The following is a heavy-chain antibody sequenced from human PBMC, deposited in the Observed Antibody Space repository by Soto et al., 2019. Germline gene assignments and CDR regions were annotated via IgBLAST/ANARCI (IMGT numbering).Heavy chain of an antibody. J-gene: IGHJ4*01. CDR3: ARASGYSYGYDDFFDN. Sequence: SETLSLTCTVSGGAIDGYYRTWLRQSPTNGLEWIGYFHFSGSTKYNPSLESRLTISADTSKNQISLTLSSVTAADTAVYYCARASGYSYGYDDFFDNWGQGTLVTVSS. CDR1: GGAIDGYY. V-gene: IGHV4-59*01. D-gene: IGHD5-18*01. CDR2: FHFSGST.